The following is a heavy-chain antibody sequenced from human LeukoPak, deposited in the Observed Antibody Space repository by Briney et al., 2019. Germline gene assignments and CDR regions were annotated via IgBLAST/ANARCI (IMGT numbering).Heavy chain of an antibody. J-gene: IGHJ4*02. CDR3: AKDLGYSGSYIDC. Sequence: GGPLRLSCAASGFTFSSYVMHWVRPAPGKGREWVAFISYDGGNKYYADSVKGRFTISRDNSKNTLYLQMNSLRTEDTAVYYCAKDLGYSGSYIDCWGQGTLVTVSS. D-gene: IGHD1-26*01. CDR2: ISYDGGNK. CDR1: GFTFSSYV. V-gene: IGHV3-30*18.